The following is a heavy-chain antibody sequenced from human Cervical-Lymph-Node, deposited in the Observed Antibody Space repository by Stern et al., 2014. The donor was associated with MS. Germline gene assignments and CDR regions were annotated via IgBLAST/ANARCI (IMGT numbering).Heavy chain of an antibody. CDR2: INHSGSS. D-gene: IGHD2-15*01. CDR3: ARGGIFDP. Sequence: QVQLQQWGTGLLRPSETLSLTCAVSGGSFSGYYWTWIRQPPGKGLEWIGDINHSGSSSYNPSLKSRITTSDGMSTTQFTPQLMPVTAADTAVYYCARGGIFDPWGQGTLVTVSS. V-gene: IGHV4-34*01. CDR1: GGSFSGYY. J-gene: IGHJ5*02.